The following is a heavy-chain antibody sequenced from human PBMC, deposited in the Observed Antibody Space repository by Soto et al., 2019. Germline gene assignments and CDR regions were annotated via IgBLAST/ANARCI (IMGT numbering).Heavy chain of an antibody. CDR1: GYTFINYY. Sequence: ASVKVSCKTSGYTFINYYIHWVRQAPGQGFEWMGWVNPRSGDTNYAQKFQGRVTMTRDTSISTAYMELSSLRSDDTAVFYCARQLAYCGGDCFTEPIEYWG. CDR3: ARQLAYCGGDCFTEPIEY. J-gene: IGHJ4*01. V-gene: IGHV1-2*02. CDR2: VNPRSGDT. D-gene: IGHD2-21*02.